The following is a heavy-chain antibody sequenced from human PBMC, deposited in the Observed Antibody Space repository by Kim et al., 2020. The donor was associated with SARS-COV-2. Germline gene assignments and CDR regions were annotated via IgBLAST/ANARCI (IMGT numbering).Heavy chain of an antibody. CDR3: VRDQRTQDDSSAYYSGKGFDP. CDR2: INNDGSRT. CDR1: GFTFSNYW. J-gene: IGHJ5*02. D-gene: IGHD3-22*01. V-gene: IGHV3-74*01. Sequence: GGSLRLSCAASGFTFSNYWMHWVRQTPGKGLVWVSRINNDGSRTNYADSVEGRFTISRDNTKNTLSLQMNSLRAEDTAVYYCVRDQRTQDDSSAYYSGKGFDPWGQGTLVTVSS.